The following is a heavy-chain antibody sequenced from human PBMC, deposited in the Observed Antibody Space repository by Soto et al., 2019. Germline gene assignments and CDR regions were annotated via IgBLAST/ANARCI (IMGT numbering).Heavy chain of an antibody. V-gene: IGHV3-23*01. CDR2: ISGSGGST. CDR1: GFTFSSYA. J-gene: IGHJ6*03. CDR3: AKDGGGSSWYLLYMDV. D-gene: IGHD6-13*01. Sequence: GGSLRLSCAASGFTFSSYAMSWVRQAPGKGLEWVSAISGSGGSTYYADSVKGRFTISRDNSKNTLYLQMNSLRAEDTAVYYCAKDGGGSSWYLLYMDVWGKGTTVTVSS.